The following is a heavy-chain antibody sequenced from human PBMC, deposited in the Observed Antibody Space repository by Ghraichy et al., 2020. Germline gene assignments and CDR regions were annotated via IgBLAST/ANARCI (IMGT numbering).Heavy chain of an antibody. V-gene: IGHV4-59*01. D-gene: IGHD3-10*01. Sequence: SETLSLTCTVSGDSISTYYWSWIRQPPGKGLEWIGYIYYSGSTNYNPSLKSRVTISVDTSKNQFSLKLSSVTAADTAVYYCARVPTGGAGRYAIDYWGQGTLVTVSS. CDR3: ARVPTGGAGRYAIDY. CDR1: GDSISTYY. CDR2: IYYSGST. J-gene: IGHJ4*02.